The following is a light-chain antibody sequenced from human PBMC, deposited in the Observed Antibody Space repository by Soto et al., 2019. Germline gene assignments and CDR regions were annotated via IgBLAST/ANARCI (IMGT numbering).Light chain of an antibody. J-gene: IGKJ5*01. CDR1: QDINNY. CDR3: QQSYDPPT. CDR2: DAS. Sequence: DIQLTQSPSSLSASVGDRVTITCQASQDINNYVNWYQQKPGTAPNLLIYDASTLKPGVPSRFSGSGSGTNFTSTISTLHLEHLPTFFYQQSYDPPTFAQGTRLHIK. V-gene: IGKV1-33*01.